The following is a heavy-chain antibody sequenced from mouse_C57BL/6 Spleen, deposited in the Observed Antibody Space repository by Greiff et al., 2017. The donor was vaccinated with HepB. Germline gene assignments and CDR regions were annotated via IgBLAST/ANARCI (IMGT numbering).Heavy chain of an antibody. V-gene: IGHV5-9*01. Sequence: EVQVVESGGGLVKPGGSLKLSCAASGFTFSSYTMSWVRQTPEKRLEWVATISGGGGNTYYPDSVKGRFTISRDNAKNTLYLQMSSLRSEDTALYYCARQGSSGYSLFAYWGQGTLVTVSA. CDR2: ISGGGGNT. D-gene: IGHD3-2*02. CDR3: ARQGSSGYSLFAY. CDR1: GFTFSSYT. J-gene: IGHJ3*01.